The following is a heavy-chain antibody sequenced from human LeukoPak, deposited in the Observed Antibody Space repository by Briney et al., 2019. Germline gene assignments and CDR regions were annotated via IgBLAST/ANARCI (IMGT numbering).Heavy chain of an antibody. D-gene: IGHD1-26*01. CDR1: GFTFSSYA. V-gene: IGHV3-48*01. J-gene: IGHJ4*02. CDR2: ISSSSSTI. CDR3: ARVSGSKFDY. Sequence: GRSLRLSCAASGFTFSSYAMHWVRQAPGKGLEWVSYISSSSSTIYYADSVKGRFTISRDNAKNSLYLQMNSLRAEDTAVYYCARVSGSKFDYWGQGTLVTVSS.